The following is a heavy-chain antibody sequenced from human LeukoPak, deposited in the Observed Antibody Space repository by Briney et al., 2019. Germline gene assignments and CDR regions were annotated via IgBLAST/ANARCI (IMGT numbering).Heavy chain of an antibody. J-gene: IGHJ4*02. CDR2: INPNSGGT. V-gene: IGHV1-2*02. CDR1: GYTFTGYY. Sequence: GASVKVSCRASGYTFTGYYMHWVRQAPGRGLEWMGWINPNSGGTNYAQKFQGRVTMTRDTSISTAYMELSRLRSDDTAVYYCARARGRTRGSYYAGYWGQGTLVTVSS. D-gene: IGHD1-26*01. CDR3: ARARGRTRGSYYAGY.